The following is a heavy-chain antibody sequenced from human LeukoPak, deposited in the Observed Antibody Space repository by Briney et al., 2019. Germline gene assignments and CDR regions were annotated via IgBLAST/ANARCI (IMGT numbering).Heavy chain of an antibody. V-gene: IGHV4-59*01. CDR3: ARAILRRYYDSSGYYYGPYYYYGMDV. D-gene: IGHD3-22*01. CDR1: GGSISSYY. Sequence: SETLSRTCTVSGGSISSYYWSWIRQPPGKGLEWIGYIYYSGSTNYNPSLKSRVTISVDTSKNQFSLKLSSVTAADTAVYYCARAILRRYYDSSGYYYGPYYYYGMDVWGQGTTVTVSS. J-gene: IGHJ6*02. CDR2: IYYSGST.